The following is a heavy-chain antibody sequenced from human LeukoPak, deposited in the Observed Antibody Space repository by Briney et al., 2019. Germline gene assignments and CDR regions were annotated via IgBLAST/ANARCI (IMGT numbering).Heavy chain of an antibody. CDR1: GGSISSYC. J-gene: IGHJ5*02. CDR2: IFASGST. V-gene: IGHV4-4*09. Sequence: SETLSLTCTVSGGSISSYCWSWVRQPPGKGLEWIGYIFASGSTDYNPSLKSRVTMSVDTSKNQLSMELRFLTAADTAVYYCATSHDVKTAPYDLWGQGTLVTVSS. CDR3: ATSHDVKTAPYDL. D-gene: IGHD2-21*01.